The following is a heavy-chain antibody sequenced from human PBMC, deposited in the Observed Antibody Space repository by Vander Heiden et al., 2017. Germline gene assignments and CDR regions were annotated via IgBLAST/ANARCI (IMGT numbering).Heavy chain of an antibody. J-gene: IGHJ4*02. D-gene: IGHD6-25*01. CDR1: GFTFSSYA. Sequence: EVQLLESGGGLVQPGGSLRLSCAASGFTFSSYAMSWVRQAPGKGLGWVSGISGSGGSTYYADSVKGRFTISRDNSKNTLYLQMNSLRAEDTAVYYCAKGTTGSSGWDYFDYWGQGTLVTVSS. CDR3: AKGTTGSSGWDYFDY. CDR2: ISGSGGST. V-gene: IGHV3-23*01.